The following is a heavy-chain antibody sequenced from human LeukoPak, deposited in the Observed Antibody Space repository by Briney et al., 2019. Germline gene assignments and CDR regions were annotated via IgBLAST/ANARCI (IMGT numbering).Heavy chain of an antibody. V-gene: IGHV3-33*01. CDR3: ARGWPPNDYDSSGYGDY. Sequence: GGFLRLSCAAFGFTFSSYGMHWVRQAPGKGLEWVAVIWYDGSNKYYADSVKGRFTISRDNAKNSLYLQMNSLRAEDTAVYYCARGWPPNDYDSSGYGDYWGQGTLVTVSS. J-gene: IGHJ4*02. CDR1: GFTFSSYG. CDR2: IWYDGSNK. D-gene: IGHD3-22*01.